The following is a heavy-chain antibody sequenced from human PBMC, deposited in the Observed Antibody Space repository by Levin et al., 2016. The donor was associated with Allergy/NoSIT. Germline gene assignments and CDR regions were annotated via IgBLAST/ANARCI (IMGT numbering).Heavy chain of an antibody. J-gene: IGHJ4*02. CDR3: ARRAGGGEVG. Sequence: VRQAPGKGLEWVAVISYDGSNKYYADSVKGRFTISRDNAKNSLYLQMNSLRAEDTAVYYCARRAGGGEVGWGQGTLVTVSS. CDR2: ISYDGSNK. D-gene: IGHD2-21*01. V-gene: IGHV3-30-3*01.